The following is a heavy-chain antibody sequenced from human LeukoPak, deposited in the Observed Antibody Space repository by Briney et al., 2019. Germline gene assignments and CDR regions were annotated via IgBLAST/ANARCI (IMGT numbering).Heavy chain of an antibody. Sequence: PGGSLRLSCAASGFTFSAFWMSWVRQAPVKGLEWVGSIKEDGSERHYVDSVKGRFTISRDNAENSLYLQMSSLRVEDTAVYYCARYTVPFCGGDCYSQFLDYWGQGALVTVSP. V-gene: IGHV3-7*01. CDR1: GFTFSAFW. CDR2: IKEDGSER. D-gene: IGHD2-21*01. J-gene: IGHJ4*02. CDR3: ARYTVPFCGGDCYSQFLDY.